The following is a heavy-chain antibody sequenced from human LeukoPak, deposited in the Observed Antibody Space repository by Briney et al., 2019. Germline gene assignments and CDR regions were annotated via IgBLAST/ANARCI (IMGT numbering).Heavy chain of an antibody. V-gene: IGHV1-69*04. J-gene: IGHJ4*02. CDR2: IIPILGIA. CDR1: GGTFSSYA. Sequence: PLASVKVSCTASGGTFSSYAISWVRQAPGQGLEWMGRIIPILGIANYAQKFQGRVTITADKSTSTAHMELSSLRSEDTAVYYCARGSQVLPDYWGQGTLVTVSS. CDR3: ARGSQVLPDY.